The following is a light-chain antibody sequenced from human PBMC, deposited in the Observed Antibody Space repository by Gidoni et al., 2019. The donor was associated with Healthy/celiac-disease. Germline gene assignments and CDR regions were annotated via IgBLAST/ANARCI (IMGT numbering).Light chain of an antibody. J-gene: IGLJ2*01. CDR3: GTWDSSLSAVV. CDR1: SSNIGNNY. Sequence: QSVMTQPPSVSAAPGQKVTISCSGSSSNIGNNYVSWYQQLPGTAPKLLIYDNNKRPSGMPARFSGSKSGTSATLGTTGLQTGDEADYHCGTWDSSLSAVVFGGGTKLTVL. V-gene: IGLV1-51*01. CDR2: DNN.